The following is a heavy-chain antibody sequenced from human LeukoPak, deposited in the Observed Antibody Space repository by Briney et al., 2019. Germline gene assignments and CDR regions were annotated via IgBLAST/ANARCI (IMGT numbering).Heavy chain of an antibody. CDR1: GFSLSNYG. D-gene: IGHD1-14*01. Sequence: GGSLRLSCAASGFSLSNYGMHWVRQAPGRGLEWVAALLYDGNTKHYADSVKGRFTISRDISKNTFYLQMNSLTAEDTAVYYCARDHRPEIQYYYMDVWGKGTTVAVSS. CDR2: LLYDGNTK. V-gene: IGHV3-33*01. CDR3: ARDHRPEIQYYYMDV. J-gene: IGHJ6*03.